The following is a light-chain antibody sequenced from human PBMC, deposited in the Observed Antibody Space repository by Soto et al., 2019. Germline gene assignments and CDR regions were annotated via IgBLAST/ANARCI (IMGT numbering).Light chain of an antibody. Sequence: DIQMTQSPSTLSASVGDRVTITCRASQSISSWLAWYQQKPGKAPKLLIYKASSLESGVPSRFSGSGSWTDFTLTISSLQPDDFAAYYCQQYNSYSTFGQGTKVEIK. CDR2: KAS. CDR1: QSISSW. J-gene: IGKJ1*01. CDR3: QQYNSYST. V-gene: IGKV1-5*03.